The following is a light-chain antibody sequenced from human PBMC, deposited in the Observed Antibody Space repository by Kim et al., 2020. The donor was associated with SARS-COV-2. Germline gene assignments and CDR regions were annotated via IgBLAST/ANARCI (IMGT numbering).Light chain of an antibody. CDR1: QGINTY. Sequence: ASVGDSVTITCRASQGINTYLAWYQQQAGKAPKSLIYAASTLQSGVPSRFSGSGSGRDFSLTISNLQPDDFATYYCQQYTSYPLTFGRGTKVDIK. CDR3: QQYTSYPLT. CDR2: AAS. J-gene: IGKJ4*01. V-gene: IGKV1-16*01.